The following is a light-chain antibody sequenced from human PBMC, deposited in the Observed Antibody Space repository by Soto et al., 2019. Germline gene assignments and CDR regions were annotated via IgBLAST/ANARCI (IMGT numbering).Light chain of an antibody. V-gene: IGLV1-51*01. CDR2: DDN. CDR1: SSNIGGNS. Sequence: QSVLTQSPSVSAAPGQKVTISCSGSSSNIGGNSVSWYQQLPGTAPKLLIYDDNKRPSGIPDRFSGSKSGTSATLGITGFQTGDEADHYCGSWDSSLSDYVLGNGTKVT. CDR3: GSWDSSLSDYV. J-gene: IGLJ1*01.